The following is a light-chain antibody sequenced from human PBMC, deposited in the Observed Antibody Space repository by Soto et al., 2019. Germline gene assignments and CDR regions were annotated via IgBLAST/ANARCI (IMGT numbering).Light chain of an antibody. Sequence: DIQMTQSTSSLSASVGDIVNINGRASQSISSYLNWYQQKPGKAPKLLIYAASSLQSGVPSRFSGSGSGTDFTLTISSLQPEDFATYYCQQSYSTPLTCGGGTKVDIK. CDR3: QQSYSTPLT. V-gene: IGKV1-39*01. CDR2: AAS. J-gene: IGKJ4*01. CDR1: QSISSY.